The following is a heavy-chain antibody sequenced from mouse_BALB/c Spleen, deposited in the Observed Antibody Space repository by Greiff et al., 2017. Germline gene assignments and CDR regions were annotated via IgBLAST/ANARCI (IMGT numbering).Heavy chain of an antibody. Sequence: VQLKESGPGLVKPSQSLSLTCTVTGYSITSDYAWNWIRQFPGNKLEWMGYISYSGSTSYNPSLKSRISITRDTSKNQFFLQLNSVTTEDTATYYCARSGELGRFAYWGQGTLVTVSA. CDR3: ARSGELGRFAY. J-gene: IGHJ3*01. V-gene: IGHV3-2*02. D-gene: IGHD4-1*01. CDR2: ISYSGST. CDR1: GYSITSDYA.